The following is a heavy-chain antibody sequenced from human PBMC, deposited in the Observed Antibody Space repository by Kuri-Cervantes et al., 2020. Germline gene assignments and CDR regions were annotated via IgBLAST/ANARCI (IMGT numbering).Heavy chain of an antibody. CDR3: AREVRVGGKYFDY. CDR1: GFTFSDYY. V-gene: IGHV3-30-3*01. D-gene: IGHD3-16*01. CDR2: ISYDGSNK. Sequence: GESLKISCAASGFTFSDYYMSWVRQAPGKGLEWVAVISYDGSNKYYADSVKGRFTISRDNSKNTLYLQMNSLRAEDTAVYYCAREVRVGGKYFDYWGQGALVTVSS. J-gene: IGHJ4*02.